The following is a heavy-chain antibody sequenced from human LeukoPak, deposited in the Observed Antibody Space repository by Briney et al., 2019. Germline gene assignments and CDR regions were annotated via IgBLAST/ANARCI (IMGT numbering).Heavy chain of an antibody. J-gene: IGHJ4*02. CDR1: GGSMSSYY. V-gene: IGHV4-34*01. D-gene: IGHD2-21*02. CDR2: INHSGST. CDR3: ARAAGGGGDEIYYFDY. Sequence: PSETLSLTCSVSGGSMSSYYWSWIRQPPGKGLEWIGEINHSGSTNYNPSLKSRVTISVDTSKNQFSLKLSSVTAADTAVYYCARAAGGGGDEIYYFDYWGQGTLVAVSS.